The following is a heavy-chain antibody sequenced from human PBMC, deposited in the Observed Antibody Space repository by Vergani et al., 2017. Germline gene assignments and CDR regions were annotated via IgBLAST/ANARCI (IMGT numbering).Heavy chain of an antibody. CDR3: ARFRYYGSGSRDHQYRYYYYYGMDV. CDR1: GGSISSGGYY. J-gene: IGHJ6*02. Sequence: QVQLQESGPGLVKPSQTLSLTCTVSGGSISSGGYYWSWIRQHPGKGLEWIGYIYYSGSTYYNPSLKSRVTISVDTSKHQFSLKLSSVTAADTAVYYCARFRYYGSGSRDHQYRYYYYYGMDVWGQGTTVTVSS. D-gene: IGHD3-10*01. CDR2: IYYSGST. V-gene: IGHV4-31*03.